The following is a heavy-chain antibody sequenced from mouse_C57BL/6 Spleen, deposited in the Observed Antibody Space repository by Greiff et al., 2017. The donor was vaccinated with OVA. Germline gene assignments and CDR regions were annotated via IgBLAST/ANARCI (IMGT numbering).Heavy chain of an antibody. J-gene: IGHJ2*01. CDR3: ARSEYYSNLDY. D-gene: IGHD2-5*01. V-gene: IGHV1-76*01. CDR1: GYTFTDYY. CDR2: IYPGSGNT. Sequence: QVQLQQSGAELVRPGASVKLSCKASGYTFTDYYINWVKQRPGQGLEWIARIYPGSGNTYYNEKFKGKATLTAEKSSSTAYMQLSSLTSEDSAVYFCARSEYYSNLDYWGQGTTLTVSS.